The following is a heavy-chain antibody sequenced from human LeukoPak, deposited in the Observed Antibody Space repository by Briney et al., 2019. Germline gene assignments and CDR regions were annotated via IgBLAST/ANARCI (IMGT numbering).Heavy chain of an antibody. J-gene: IGHJ5*01. CDR3: ARAIAYVRLERQFSPFDS. CDR2: INPNSGGT. CDR1: GYTFIDYY. D-gene: IGHD1-1*01. V-gene: IGHV1-2*02. Sequence: ASVKVSCKASGYTFIDYYMFWVRQAPGQGPEWMGWINPNSGGTNYAQKFQGRVTMTRDTSISTAYMELTSLKSDDTAIYYCARAIAYVRLERQFSPFDSWGQGTLVIVSS.